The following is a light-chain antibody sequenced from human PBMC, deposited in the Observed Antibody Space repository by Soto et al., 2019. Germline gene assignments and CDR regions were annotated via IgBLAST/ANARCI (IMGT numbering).Light chain of an antibody. V-gene: IGKV3-15*01. CDR3: QHYNNWPIT. CDR2: GAS. Sequence: EIVMTQSPATLSVSPGERATLSCRASQSVSSNLAWYQQKPGQAPRLLIYGASTRATAIPARFSGSGSGTEFTLNISSLQSEDFAVYYCQHYNNWPITFGPGTKVDIK. J-gene: IGKJ3*01. CDR1: QSVSSN.